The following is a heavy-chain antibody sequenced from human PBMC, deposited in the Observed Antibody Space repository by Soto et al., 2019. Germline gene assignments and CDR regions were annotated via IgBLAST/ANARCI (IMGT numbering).Heavy chain of an antibody. CDR2: IYHSGST. Sequence: SETLSLTCAVSGYSISSVYYWGWIRQPPGKGLEWIWSIYHSGSTYYNTSLKSRVTISVDTSNNQFSLKLSSVTAADTAVYYCAGAIAAAGSFDXWGQGTLVTVSX. CDR3: AGAIAAAGSFDX. J-gene: IGHJ4*02. V-gene: IGHV4-38-2*01. CDR1: GYSISSVYY. D-gene: IGHD6-13*01.